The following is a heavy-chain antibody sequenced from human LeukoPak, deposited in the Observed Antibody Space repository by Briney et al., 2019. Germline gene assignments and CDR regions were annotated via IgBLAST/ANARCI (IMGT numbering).Heavy chain of an antibody. CDR2: IYSGGST. Sequence: PGGSLRLSCAASGFTVSSNYMSWVRQAPGKGLEWVSVIYSGGSTYYADSVKGRFTISRDNSKNTLYLQMNSLRAEDTAVYYCAKRGGSYSSGWYDDYWGQGTLVTVSS. J-gene: IGHJ4*02. CDR3: AKRGGSYSSGWYDDY. D-gene: IGHD6-19*01. V-gene: IGHV3-53*01. CDR1: GFTVSSNY.